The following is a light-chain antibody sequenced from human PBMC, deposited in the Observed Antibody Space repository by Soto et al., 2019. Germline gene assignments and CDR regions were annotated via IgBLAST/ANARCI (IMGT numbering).Light chain of an antibody. V-gene: IGKV1-39*01. CDR1: QSISSY. Sequence: DIQMTQSPSALSASVGERVTITCRASQSISSYLNWYQQKPGKAPKLLIYAASSLQSGVPSRFSGSGSGTDFTLTISCLQSEDFATYYCQQYYSYPPTFGQGTKVDIK. CDR3: QQYYSYPPT. J-gene: IGKJ1*01. CDR2: AAS.